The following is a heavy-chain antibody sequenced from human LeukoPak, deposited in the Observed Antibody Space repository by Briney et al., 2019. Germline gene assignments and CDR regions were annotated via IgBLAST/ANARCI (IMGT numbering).Heavy chain of an antibody. D-gene: IGHD1-26*01. CDR3: ARGGSYRVVGP. CDR1: GYTFTGYY. V-gene: IGHV1-2*02. Sequence: ASVKLSCKASGYTFTGYYMHWGRQAPGHGLGWMGWINPNSGGTNYAQKFQGRVTMTRDTSISTAYMELSRLRSDDTAVYYCARGGSYRVVGPWGQGTLVTVSS. CDR2: INPNSGGT. J-gene: IGHJ5*02.